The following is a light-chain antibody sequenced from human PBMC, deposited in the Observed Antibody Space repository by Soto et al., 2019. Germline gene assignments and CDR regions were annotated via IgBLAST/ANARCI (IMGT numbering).Light chain of an antibody. CDR1: SSNVGGYNY. CDR3: SSYAGSNQGV. Sequence: QSALTQPPSASGSPGQSVTISCTGTSSNVGGYNYVSWYQQHPGKAPKLMIYEVTKRPSGVPDRFSGSKSGNTASLTVSVLQAEDEADYYCSSYAGSNQGVFGGGTKLTVL. CDR2: EVT. J-gene: IGLJ2*01. V-gene: IGLV2-8*01.